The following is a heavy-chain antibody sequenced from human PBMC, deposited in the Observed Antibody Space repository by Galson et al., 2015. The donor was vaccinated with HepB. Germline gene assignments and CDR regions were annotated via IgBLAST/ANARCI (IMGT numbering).Heavy chain of an antibody. D-gene: IGHD1-26*01. CDR2: IIPILGIA. J-gene: IGHJ4*02. CDR1: GGTFSSYT. CDR3: ATNQGYSGSYYFDY. V-gene: IGHV1-69*02. Sequence: SVKVSCKASGGTFSSYTISWVRQAPGQGLEWMGRIIPILGIANYARKFQGRVTITADKSTSTAYMELSSLRSEDTAVYYCATNQGYSGSYYFDYWGQGTLVTVSS.